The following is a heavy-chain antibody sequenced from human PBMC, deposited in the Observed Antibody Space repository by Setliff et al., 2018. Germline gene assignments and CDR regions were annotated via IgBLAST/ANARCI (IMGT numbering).Heavy chain of an antibody. D-gene: IGHD6-19*01. J-gene: IGHJ6*03. V-gene: IGHV4-39*07. CDR3: AREQWLDPPGYYYMDV. Sequence: SETLSLTCTVSGGSISSSSYYWGWIRQPPGKGLEWIGSIFYSGSTYYNPSLKSRVTISVDTSKNQFSLKLSSVTAADMAVYYCAREQWLDPPGYYYMDVWAKGTTVTVSS. CDR1: GGSISSSSYY. CDR2: IFYSGST.